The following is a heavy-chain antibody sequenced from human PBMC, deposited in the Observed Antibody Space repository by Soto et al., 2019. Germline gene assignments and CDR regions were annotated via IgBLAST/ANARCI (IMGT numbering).Heavy chain of an antibody. CDR2: INPNSGGT. Sequence: SVKVSCKASGYTFTGYYMHWVRQAPGQGLEWMGWINPNSGGTNYAQKFQGRVTMTRDTSISPAYMELSRLRSDDTAVYYCARVWSDMRIYYYYGMDVWGQGTTVTSP. V-gene: IGHV1-2*02. CDR3: ARVWSDMRIYYYYGMDV. D-gene: IGHD3-10*01. CDR1: GYTFTGYY. J-gene: IGHJ6*02.